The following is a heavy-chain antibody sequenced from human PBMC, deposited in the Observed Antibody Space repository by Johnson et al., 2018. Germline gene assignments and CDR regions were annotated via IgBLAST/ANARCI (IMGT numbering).Heavy chain of an antibody. D-gene: IGHD2-2*01. CDR3: AKGPSSAFDI. CDR1: GFTLNTSA. V-gene: IGHV3-30*18. CDR2: MSYDGGNK. Sequence: QVQLVESGGGVVQPGRSLRLSCAASGFTLNTSAMHWVRQAPGKGLEWVAFMSYDGGNKFYADSVKGRFNISRDNSKKTLYLQMNTLRAEDTTVYYCAKGPSSAFDIWGQGTMVTGSS. J-gene: IGHJ3*02.